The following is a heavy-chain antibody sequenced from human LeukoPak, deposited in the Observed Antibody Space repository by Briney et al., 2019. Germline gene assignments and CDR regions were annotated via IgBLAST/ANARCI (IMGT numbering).Heavy chain of an antibody. CDR1: GGSISSYY. V-gene: IGHV4-59*01. Sequence: PSETLSLTCTVSGGSISSYYWSWIRQPPGKGLEWIGYIYYSGSTNYNPSLKSRVTISVDTSKNQFSLKLSSVTAADTAVYYCARGRPGGYVWGSYRLQASDIWGQGTMVTVSS. D-gene: IGHD3-16*02. J-gene: IGHJ3*02. CDR3: ARGRPGGYVWGSYRLQASDI. CDR2: IYYSGST.